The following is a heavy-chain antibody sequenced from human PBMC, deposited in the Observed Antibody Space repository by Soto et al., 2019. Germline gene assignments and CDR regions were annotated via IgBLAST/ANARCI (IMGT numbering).Heavy chain of an antibody. CDR2: IIPIFGTA. CDR1: GGTFSSYA. CDR3: ARPAMDRGIKGGRSYNYGMDL. V-gene: IGHV1-69*01. D-gene: IGHD3-10*01. Sequence: QVQLVQSGAEVKKPGSSVKVSCKASGGTFSSYAISWVRQAPGQGLEWMGGIIPIFGTANYAQKFQGRVTITADESTSTAYMELSSLRSEDTAVYYCARPAMDRGIKGGRSYNYGMDLWDQRTTVRVS. J-gene: IGHJ6*02.